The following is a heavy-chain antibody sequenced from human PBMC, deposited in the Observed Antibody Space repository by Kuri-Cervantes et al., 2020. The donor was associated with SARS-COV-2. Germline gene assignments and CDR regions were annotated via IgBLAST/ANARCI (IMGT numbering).Heavy chain of an antibody. Sequence: SETLSLTCTVSGGSITNLYWSWIRQTPGKGLEWIGYVYYSGNTNYNPSLKSRVAISVDTSKNQFSLRLSSVTAADTAVYYCARGPYRGGHFDYWGQGTLVTVSS. CDR1: GGSITNLY. J-gene: IGHJ4*02. CDR2: VYYSGNT. V-gene: IGHV4-59*11. D-gene: IGHD3-10*01. CDR3: ARGPYRGGHFDY.